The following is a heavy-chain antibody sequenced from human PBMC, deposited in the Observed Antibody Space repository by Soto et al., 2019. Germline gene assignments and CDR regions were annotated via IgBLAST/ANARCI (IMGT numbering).Heavy chain of an antibody. Sequence: ASVKVSCKASGYTFTSYGISWVRQAPGQGLEWMGWISAYNGNTNYAQKLQGRVTMTTDTSTSTAYMELRSLRSDDTAVYYCARDSSGWYFQLTSAIDYWGQGTLVTVSS. J-gene: IGHJ4*02. CDR3: ARDSSGWYFQLTSAIDY. CDR1: GYTFTSYG. V-gene: IGHV1-18*01. CDR2: ISAYNGNT. D-gene: IGHD6-19*01.